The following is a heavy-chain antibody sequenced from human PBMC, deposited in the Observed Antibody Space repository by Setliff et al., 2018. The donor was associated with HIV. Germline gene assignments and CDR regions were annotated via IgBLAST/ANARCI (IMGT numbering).Heavy chain of an antibody. D-gene: IGHD3-16*01. V-gene: IGHV4-39*01. CDR1: AGSISTSSYY. CDR2: IYYSGTT. CDR3: ARGNFNY. Sequence: SETLSLTCTVSAGSISTSSYYWGWIRQPPGKGLEWIGSIYYSGTTYYNPSLKSRVTISVDTSKNQFSLNLTSVTAADTAVYYCARGNFNYWGQGTLVTVSS. J-gene: IGHJ4*02.